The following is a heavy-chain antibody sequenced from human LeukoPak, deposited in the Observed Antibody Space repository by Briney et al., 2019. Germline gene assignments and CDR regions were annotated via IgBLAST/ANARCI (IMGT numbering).Heavy chain of an antibody. CDR3: ARAPRRKVAGPNWFDP. D-gene: IGHD2-15*01. J-gene: IGHJ5*02. Sequence: NPSETLSLTCAVYGRSFSGYYWSWIRQPPGKGLEWIGEINHSGSTNYNPSLKSRVTISLDTSKNQFSLKLSSVTAADTAVYYCARAPRRKVAGPNWFDPWGQGTLVTVSS. CDR2: INHSGST. CDR1: GRSFSGYY. V-gene: IGHV4-34*01.